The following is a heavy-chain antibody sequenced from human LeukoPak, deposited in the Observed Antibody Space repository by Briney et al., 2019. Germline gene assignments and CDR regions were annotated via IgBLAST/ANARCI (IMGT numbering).Heavy chain of an antibody. CDR2: IYTSGST. CDR3: ARYAYSSGWFDY. CDR1: GGSISSYY. Sequence: PSETLSLTCTVSGGSISSYYWSWIRQPAGKGLEWIGRIYTSGSTNYNPSFKSRVTMSVDTSKNQLSLKLNSVNAADTAVYYCARYAYSSGWFDYWGQGTLVTVSS. V-gene: IGHV4-4*07. D-gene: IGHD6-19*01. J-gene: IGHJ4*02.